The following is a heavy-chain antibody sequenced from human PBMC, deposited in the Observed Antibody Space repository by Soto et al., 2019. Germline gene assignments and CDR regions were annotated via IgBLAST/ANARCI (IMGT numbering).Heavy chain of an antibody. Sequence: GGSLRLSCAASGFTVSSNYMSWVRQAPGKGLEWVSVIYSGGSTYYADSVKGRFTISRDNSKNTLYLQMNSLRAEDTAVYYCARALTVVDPYFDYWGQGTLVTVSS. CDR2: IYSGGST. CDR3: ARALTVVDPYFDY. CDR1: GFTVSSNY. D-gene: IGHD2-15*01. J-gene: IGHJ4*02. V-gene: IGHV3-66*01.